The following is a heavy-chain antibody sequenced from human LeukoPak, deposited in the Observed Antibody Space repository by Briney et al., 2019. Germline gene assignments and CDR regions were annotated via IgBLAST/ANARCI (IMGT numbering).Heavy chain of an antibody. J-gene: IGHJ4*02. CDR2: INPSGGST. Sequence: ASVKVSCKASGYTFTSYYMHWVRQAPGQGLEWMGIINPSGGSTSYAQKFQGRVTMTRDTSTSTVYMELSSLRSEVTAVYYCARRARLFHDLDYWGQGTLVTVSS. D-gene: IGHD3-22*01. CDR1: GYTFTSYY. CDR3: ARRARLFHDLDY. V-gene: IGHV1-46*01.